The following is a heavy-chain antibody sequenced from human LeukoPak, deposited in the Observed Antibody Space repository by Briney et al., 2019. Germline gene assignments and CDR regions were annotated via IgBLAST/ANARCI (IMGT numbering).Heavy chain of an antibody. CDR1: GFSLSTSGMC. CDR2: IEWDDDK. J-gene: IGHJ3*02. Sequence: SGPTLVNPTQTLTLTCTFSGFSLSTSGMCVSWIRQPPGKALEWLARIEWDDDKYYSTSLKTRLTISKGTSKNQVVLIMTNMDPVDTAAYYCARTLYYGSGSYYNQFGAFDIWGQGTMVTVSS. V-gene: IGHV2-70*11. CDR3: ARTLYYGSGSYYNQFGAFDI. D-gene: IGHD3-10*01.